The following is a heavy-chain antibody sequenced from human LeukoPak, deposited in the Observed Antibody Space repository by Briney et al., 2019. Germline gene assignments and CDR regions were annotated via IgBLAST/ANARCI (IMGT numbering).Heavy chain of an antibody. D-gene: IGHD3-16*02. Sequence: SVKVSCKASGGTFSSYAISWVRQAPGQGLEWMGGIIPIFGTANYAQKFQGRVTITTDESTSTAYMELSSLRSEDTAVYYCARNDYVWGSYRYTESGYFDYWGQGTLVTVSS. J-gene: IGHJ4*02. CDR3: ARNDYVWGSYRYTESGYFDY. CDR1: GGTFSSYA. V-gene: IGHV1-69*05. CDR2: IIPIFGTA.